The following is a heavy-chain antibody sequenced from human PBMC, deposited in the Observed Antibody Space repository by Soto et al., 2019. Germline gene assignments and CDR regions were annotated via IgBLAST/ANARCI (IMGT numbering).Heavy chain of an antibody. CDR3: AKYPTGDHDAFDI. Sequence: GESLKISCKGSWYSFTSYWIGWVRQRPGKGLEWMGIIYPGDSDTRYSPSFQGQVTISADKSISTAYLQWSSLKASDTAMYYCAKYPTGDHDAFDIWGQGTMVTVSS. D-gene: IGHD2-21*01. CDR1: WYSFTSYW. CDR2: IYPGDSDT. V-gene: IGHV5-51*01. J-gene: IGHJ3*02.